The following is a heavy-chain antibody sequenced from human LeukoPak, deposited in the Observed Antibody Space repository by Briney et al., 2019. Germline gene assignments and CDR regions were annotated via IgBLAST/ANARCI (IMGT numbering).Heavy chain of an antibody. V-gene: IGHV3-49*04. CDR2: IRSKGYGGTI. J-gene: IGHJ4*02. CDR1: GFTFGDYG. Sequence: PGGSLRLSCTASGFTFGDYGISWVRQAPGKGLEWVGFIRSKGYGGTIEYDASVRGRFTISRDDSYNIAYLQMYSLKTEDTAVYYCSRGSTVRGAKYYFDYWGQGTLVTVSS. D-gene: IGHD3-10*01. CDR3: SRGSTVRGAKYYFDY.